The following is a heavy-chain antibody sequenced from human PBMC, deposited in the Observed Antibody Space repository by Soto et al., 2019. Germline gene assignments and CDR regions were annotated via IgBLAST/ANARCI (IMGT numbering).Heavy chain of an antibody. D-gene: IGHD3-9*01. V-gene: IGHV1-2*04. Sequence: ASVKVSCKASGYTFTGYYMHWVRQAPGQGLEWMGWINPNSGGTNYAQKFQGWVTMTRDTSISTAYMELSRLRSDDTAVYYCARGSIIRYFDWLLGYWGQGTLVTVSS. CDR2: INPNSGGT. CDR3: ARGSIIRYFDWLLGY. J-gene: IGHJ4*02. CDR1: GYTFTGYY.